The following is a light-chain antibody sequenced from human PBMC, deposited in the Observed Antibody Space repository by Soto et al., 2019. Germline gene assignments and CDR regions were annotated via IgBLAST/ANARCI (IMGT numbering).Light chain of an antibody. J-gene: IGLJ1*01. CDR3: YSYTSSSTYV. CDR2: DVS. V-gene: IGLV2-14*01. Sequence: QAVLTQPASVSGSPGQSITISCSGTASDVGAYNYVSWYQQHPAKAPKLMIYDVSNRPSGVSDRFSGSMSGNTASLAISGLQAEDEADYYCYSYTSSSTYVFGSGIKLTVL. CDR1: ASDVGAYNY.